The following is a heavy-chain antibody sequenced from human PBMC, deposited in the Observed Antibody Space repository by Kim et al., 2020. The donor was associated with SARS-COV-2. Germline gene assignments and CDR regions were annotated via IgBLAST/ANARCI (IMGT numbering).Heavy chain of an antibody. CDR1: GGSISSGGYY. V-gene: IGHV4-31*03. J-gene: IGHJ3*02. Sequence: SETLSLTCTVSGGSISSGGYYWSWIRQHPGKGLEWIGYIYYSGSTYYNPSLKSRVTISVDTSKNQFSLKLGSVTAADTAVYYCARTILRFLELPEAAFDIWGQGTMVTVSS. CDR3: ARTILRFLELPEAAFDI. D-gene: IGHD3-3*01. CDR2: IYYSGST.